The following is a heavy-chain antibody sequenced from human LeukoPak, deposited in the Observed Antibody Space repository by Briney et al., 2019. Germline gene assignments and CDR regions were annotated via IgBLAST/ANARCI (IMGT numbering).Heavy chain of an antibody. Sequence: HSQTLSLTCALSGDSVSSDSTAWNWIRQSPSRGLEWLGRTYFRSKWYNDYAVSVKSRITINPDTSKNQLSLQRNSVTPEDTAVYYCAREGGDAFDVWGQGTMVTVSS. CDR3: AREGGDAFDV. J-gene: IGHJ3*01. CDR2: TYFRSKWYN. D-gene: IGHD1-26*01. V-gene: IGHV6-1*01. CDR1: GDSVSSDSTA.